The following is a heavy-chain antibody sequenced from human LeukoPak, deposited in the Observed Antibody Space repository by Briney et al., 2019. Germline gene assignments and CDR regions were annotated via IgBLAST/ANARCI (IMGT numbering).Heavy chain of an antibody. CDR2: VSYDGTDT. D-gene: IGHD2-21*01. CDR3: ARGQLAYCGGDCYYGMDV. Sequence: GGSLRLSCAASGFTFTNYAMNWVRQALGKGLEWVATVSYDGTDTSYADSVKGRFAIFRDNSKNTLYLQMNSLRAEDTAVYYCARGQLAYCGGDCYYGMDVWGQGTTVTVSS. J-gene: IGHJ6*02. CDR1: GFTFTNYA. V-gene: IGHV3-30*09.